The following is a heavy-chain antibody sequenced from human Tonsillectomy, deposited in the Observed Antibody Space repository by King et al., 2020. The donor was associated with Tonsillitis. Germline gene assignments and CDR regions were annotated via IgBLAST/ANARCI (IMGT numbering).Heavy chain of an antibody. CDR3: AGYVSGSFDY. V-gene: IGHV4-39*01. Sequence: MQLQESGPGVVKPSETLSLTCTVSGGSISSSDHYWAWIRQPPGKGLEWIGYMYYSGTIFYHPSLKSRITISGGTSENRFSLKLSSVTAADTAVYFCAGYVSGSFDYWGQGALVTVSS. J-gene: IGHJ4*02. CDR1: GGSISSSDHY. CDR2: MYYSGTI. D-gene: IGHD1-26*01.